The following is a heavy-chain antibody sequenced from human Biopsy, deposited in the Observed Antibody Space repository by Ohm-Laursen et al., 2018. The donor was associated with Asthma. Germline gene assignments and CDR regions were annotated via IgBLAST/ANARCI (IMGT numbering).Heavy chain of an antibody. Sequence: TLSLTCTVSGGSISSGAHYWSWVRQPPGKGLEWIGYIYYIGSTYYNPSLKSRVAISLDTFKNQFSLKLSSVTAADTAVYFCARRGGVRRYFDYWGQGTLVTVSS. CDR2: IYYIGST. V-gene: IGHV4-30-4*01. CDR1: GGSISSGAHY. D-gene: IGHD3-16*01. CDR3: ARRGGVRRYFDY. J-gene: IGHJ4*02.